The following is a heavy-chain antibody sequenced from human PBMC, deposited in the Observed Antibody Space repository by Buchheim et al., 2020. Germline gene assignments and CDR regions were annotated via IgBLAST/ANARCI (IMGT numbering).Heavy chain of an antibody. J-gene: IGHJ4*02. CDR1: GASISSGGYS. CDR2: IPYSGST. CDR3: GRLFFYGDPL. Sequence: QVQLQESGPGLVKPSQTLSLTCAVSGASISSGGYSWNWIRQPPGKGLEWIGYIPYSGSTFYNPSLTSRVFMSIDKSKNLFSLGLTSVTAADTAVYYCGRLFFYGDPLWGQGTL. V-gene: IGHV4-30-4*07. D-gene: IGHD2/OR15-2a*01.